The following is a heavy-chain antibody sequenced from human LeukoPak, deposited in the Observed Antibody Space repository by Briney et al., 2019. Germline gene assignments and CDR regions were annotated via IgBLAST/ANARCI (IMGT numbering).Heavy chain of an antibody. Sequence: PGGSLRLSCAVSGFTFSRYEMHWVRQAPGKGLEWISYISSSGNSVYYADSVKGRFIISRDNAKNSLYLQMNSLRAEDTAVYYCATLWVATAGVDPWGQGTLVTVSS. CDR1: GFTFSRYE. J-gene: IGHJ5*02. CDR3: ATLWVATAGVDP. V-gene: IGHV3-48*03. CDR2: ISSSGNSV. D-gene: IGHD5-12*01.